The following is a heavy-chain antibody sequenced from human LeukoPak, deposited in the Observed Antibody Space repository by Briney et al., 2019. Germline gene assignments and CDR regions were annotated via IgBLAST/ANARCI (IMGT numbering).Heavy chain of an antibody. D-gene: IGHD1-20*01. V-gene: IGHV3-30-3*01. CDR3: ARDHRYNWKRYYYYGMDV. Sequence: GGSLRLSCAASGFTFSSYAMHWVRQAPGKGLEWVAVISYDGSNKYYADSVKGRFTISRDNPKNTLYLQMNSLRAEDTAVYYCARDHRYNWKRYYYYGMDVWGQGTTVTVSS. J-gene: IGHJ6*02. CDR2: ISYDGSNK. CDR1: GFTFSSYA.